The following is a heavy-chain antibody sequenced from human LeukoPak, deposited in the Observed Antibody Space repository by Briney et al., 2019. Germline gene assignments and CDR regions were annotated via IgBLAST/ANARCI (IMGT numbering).Heavy chain of an antibody. V-gene: IGHV4-34*01. J-gene: IGHJ4*02. CDR1: GGSFSDYY. Sequence: SETLSLTCAVYGGSFSDYYWSWIRQPPGKGLEWIGEINDSGSTNCSPSLKSRVTISVDTSKSQFSLKLTSVTAADTAIYYCGKTDIYFNPIDYWGPGSLVTVSS. D-gene: IGHD3-9*01. CDR3: GKTDIYFNPIDY. CDR2: INDSGST.